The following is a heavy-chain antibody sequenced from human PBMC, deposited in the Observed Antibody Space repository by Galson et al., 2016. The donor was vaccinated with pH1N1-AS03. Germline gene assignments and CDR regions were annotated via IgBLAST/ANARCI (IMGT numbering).Heavy chain of an antibody. J-gene: IGHJ2*01. CDR2: IHYSGIT. V-gene: IGHV4-38-2*01. D-gene: IGHD3-22*01. CDR1: DYSINRGDH. CDR3: ARQYYYDVDLDHWYFDL. Sequence: SETLSLTCDVFDYSINRGDHGGWIRQPPGKGLEWIGTIHYSGITYYNPSLKSRVTMSIDTSKNQFSLKLSSVTAADTAVYYCARQYYYDVDLDHWYFDLWGRGTLVTVSS.